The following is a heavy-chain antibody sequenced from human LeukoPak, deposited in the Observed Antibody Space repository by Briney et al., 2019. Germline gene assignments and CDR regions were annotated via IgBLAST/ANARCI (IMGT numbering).Heavy chain of an antibody. CDR3: ARLTGESDYFDY. J-gene: IGHJ4*02. CDR1: GGSISSGGYY. V-gene: IGHV4-61*08. D-gene: IGHD7-27*01. CDR2: IYYSGST. Sequence: SETLSLTCTVSGGSISSGGYYWSWIRQHPGKGLEWIGYIYYSGSTNYNPSLKSRVTISVDTSKNQFSLKLSSVTAADTAVYYCARLTGESDYFDYWGQGTLVTVSS.